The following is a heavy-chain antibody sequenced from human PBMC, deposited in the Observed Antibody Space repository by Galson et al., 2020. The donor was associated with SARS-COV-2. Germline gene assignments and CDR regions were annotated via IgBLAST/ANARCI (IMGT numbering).Heavy chain of an antibody. CDR1: GFTFGVST. CDR3: SGVCGADCSPPFDY. V-gene: IGHV3-73*01. CDR2: IRNKANSYAT. J-gene: IGHJ4*02. D-gene: IGHD2-21*02. Sequence: TGGSLRLSCAASGFTFGVSTIHWVRQASGKGLEWVGRIRNKANSYATAYAESVKGRFTISRDDSKNMASLQMNSLKVEDTAVYYCSGVCGADCSPPFDYWGQGTLVSVSS.